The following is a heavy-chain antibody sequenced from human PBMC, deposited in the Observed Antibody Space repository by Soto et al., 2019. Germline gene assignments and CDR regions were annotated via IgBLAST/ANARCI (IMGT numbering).Heavy chain of an antibody. CDR3: ASNDFWSGYPVKYYFDY. CDR1: GGTFSSYA. J-gene: IGHJ4*02. Sequence: SVKVSCKASGGTFSSYAISWVRQAPGQGLGWMGGIIPIFGTANYAQKFQGRVTITADESTSTAYMELSSLRSEDTAVYYCASNDFWSGYPVKYYFDYWGQGTLVTVSS. CDR2: IIPIFGTA. D-gene: IGHD3-3*01. V-gene: IGHV1-69*13.